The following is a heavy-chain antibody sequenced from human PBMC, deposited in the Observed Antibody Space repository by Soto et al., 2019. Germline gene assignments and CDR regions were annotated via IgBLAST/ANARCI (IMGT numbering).Heavy chain of an antibody. J-gene: IGHJ5*02. CDR2: IYYSGST. Sequence: PSETLSLTCTVSGGSISSGCYYWSWIRQHPGKGLEWIGYIYYSGSTYYNPSLKSRVTISVDTSKNQFSLKLSSVTAADTAVYYCAGTSVVVPAAILNWFDPWGQGTLVTVSS. V-gene: IGHV4-31*03. CDR1: GGSISSGCYY. CDR3: AGTSVVVPAAILNWFDP. D-gene: IGHD2-2*01.